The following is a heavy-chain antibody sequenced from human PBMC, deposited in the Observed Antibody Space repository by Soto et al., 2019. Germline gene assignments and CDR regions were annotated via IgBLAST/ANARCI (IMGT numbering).Heavy chain of an antibody. V-gene: IGHV1-69*08. CDR2: IIPILGIA. J-gene: IGHJ3*02. Sequence: QVQLVQSGAEVKKPGSSVKVSCKASGGTFSSYTISWVRQAPGQGLEWMGRIIPILGIANYAQKFQGRVTITADKSTSTAYMELSSLRSEDTAVYYCAREILKHLRVFAFDIWGQGTMVTVSS. D-gene: IGHD4-17*01. CDR1: GGTFSSYT. CDR3: AREILKHLRVFAFDI.